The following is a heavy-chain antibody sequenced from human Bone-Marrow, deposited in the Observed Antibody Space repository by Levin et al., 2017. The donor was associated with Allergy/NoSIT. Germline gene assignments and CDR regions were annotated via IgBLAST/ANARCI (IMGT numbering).Heavy chain of an antibody. V-gene: IGHV4-34*01. D-gene: IGHD1-26*01. CDR1: GGSFSGYY. Sequence: SETLSLTCAVYGGSFSGYYWSWIRQPPGKGLEWIGEINHSGSTNYNPSLKSRVTISVDTSKNQFSLKLSSVTAADTAVYYCARGPHGAGKTDYWGQGTLVTVSS. CDR2: INHSGST. J-gene: IGHJ4*02. CDR3: ARGPHGAGKTDY.